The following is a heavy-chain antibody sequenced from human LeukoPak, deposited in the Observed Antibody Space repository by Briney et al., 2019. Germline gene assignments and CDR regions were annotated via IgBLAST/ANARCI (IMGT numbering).Heavy chain of an antibody. CDR1: GYSISSGYY. D-gene: IGHD2-2*01. J-gene: IGHJ5*02. CDR3: ARLNNIVVVPAAPQGLPPGNWFDP. Sequence: SETLSLTCAVSGYSISSGYYWGWIRQPPGKGLEWIGSIYHSGSTYYNPSLKSRVTISVDTSKNQFSLRLSSVTAADTAVYYCARLNNIVVVPAAPQGLPPGNWFDPWGQGTLVTVSS. CDR2: IYHSGST. V-gene: IGHV4-38-2*01.